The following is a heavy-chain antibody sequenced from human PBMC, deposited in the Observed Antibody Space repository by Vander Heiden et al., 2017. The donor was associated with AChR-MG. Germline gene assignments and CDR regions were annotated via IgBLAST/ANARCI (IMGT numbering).Heavy chain of an antibody. CDR2: IYYSGST. V-gene: IGHV4-59*01. J-gene: IGHJ3*02. Sequence: QVQLQESGPGLVKPSETLSLTCTVSGGSISSYYWSWIRQPPGKGLEWIGYIYYSGSTNYNPSLKSRVTISVDTSKNQFSLKLSSVTAADTAVYYCASSPRGGDAFDIWGQGTMVTVSS. CDR1: GGSISSYY. D-gene: IGHD3-10*01. CDR3: ASSPRGGDAFDI.